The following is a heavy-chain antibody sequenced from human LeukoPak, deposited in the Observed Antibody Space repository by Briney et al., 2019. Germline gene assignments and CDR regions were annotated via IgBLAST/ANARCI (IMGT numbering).Heavy chain of an antibody. CDR3: ARSLKAPRYYYYYMDV. Sequence: GGSLRLSCAASGFTFSSYGMHWVRQAPGKGLEWVAVISYDGSNKYYADSVKGRFTISRDNSNNTLYLQMDSLRADDTAVYYCARSLKAPRYYYYYMDVWGKGTTVTVSS. J-gene: IGHJ6*03. D-gene: IGHD3-16*01. CDR2: ISYDGSNK. V-gene: IGHV3-30*03. CDR1: GFTFSSYG.